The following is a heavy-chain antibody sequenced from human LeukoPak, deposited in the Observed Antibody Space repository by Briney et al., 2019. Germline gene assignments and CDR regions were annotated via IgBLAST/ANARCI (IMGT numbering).Heavy chain of an antibody. J-gene: IGHJ2*01. CDR3: ARQPEKVTNDRYFDL. CDR2: INPNSGGT. Sequence: ASVKISCKGFGDTFSGYYMHCVRQAPGQGLEWMGWINPNSGGTNYAQKFQGRVTMTRDTSITTAYMELSRLSADDTAVYYCARQPEKVTNDRYFDLWGRGTLVTVSS. V-gene: IGHV1-2*02. CDR1: GDTFSGYY. D-gene: IGHD4-23*01.